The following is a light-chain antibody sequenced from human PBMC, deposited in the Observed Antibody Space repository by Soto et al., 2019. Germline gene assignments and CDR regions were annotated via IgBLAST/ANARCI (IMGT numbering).Light chain of an antibody. Sequence: DIQMTQSPSALSASVVDRATITCLASQSISSWLAWYQQKPGKAPKLLIYDASTLQSGVPSRYSGSGSGTEFTLTISNLQPDDFATYYCQQYESYSPWTFGQGTKVDI. V-gene: IGKV1-5*01. CDR1: QSISSW. CDR3: QQYESYSPWT. J-gene: IGKJ1*01. CDR2: DAS.